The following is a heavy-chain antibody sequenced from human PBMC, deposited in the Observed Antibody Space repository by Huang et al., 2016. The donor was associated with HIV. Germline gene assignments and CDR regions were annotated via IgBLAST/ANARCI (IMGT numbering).Heavy chain of an antibody. D-gene: IGHD3-3*01. CDR1: GFTFYTFT. Sequence: EVQLVESGGSVVRPGGSLRLSCAASGFTFYTFTMNCVRQAPGNGLELIAYIRSSSTTTYYAYSVKGRFTISRDNDRNSLYLQMNSLRDEDTALYYCARVWSVGWLPLPGYLDYWGQGTLVTVSS. CDR3: ARVWSVGWLPLPGYLDY. CDR2: IRSSSTTT. J-gene: IGHJ4*02. V-gene: IGHV3-48*02.